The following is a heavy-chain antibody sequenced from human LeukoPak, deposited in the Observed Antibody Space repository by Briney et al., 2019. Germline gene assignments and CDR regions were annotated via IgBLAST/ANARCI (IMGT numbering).Heavy chain of an antibody. V-gene: IGHV3-23*01. CDR1: GFTFSDFW. CDR2: ISGSGGST. J-gene: IGHJ4*02. CDR3: ANSLRSSRDY. Sequence: PGGSLRLSCAASGFTFSDFWMSWVRQAPGKGLEWVPAISGSGGSTYYADSVKGRFTISRDNSKNTLYLQMNSLRAEDTAVYYCANSLRSSRDYWGQGTLVTVSS.